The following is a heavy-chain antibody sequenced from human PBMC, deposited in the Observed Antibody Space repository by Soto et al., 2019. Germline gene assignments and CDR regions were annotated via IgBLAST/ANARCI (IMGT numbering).Heavy chain of an antibody. CDR2: ISAYNGNT. D-gene: IGHD3-10*02. CDR1: GYTFTSYG. V-gene: IGHV1-18*01. J-gene: IGHJ5*02. CDR3: ARGGIPLYGEMDNNWFDP. Sequence: QVQLVQSGAEVKKPGASVKVSCKASGYTFTSYGISWVRQAPGQGLEWMGWISAYNGNTNYAQKLQGRVTMTTDTSTSTAYRELRSLRSDDTAVNSCARGGIPLYGEMDNNWFDPWGQGTLVTVSS.